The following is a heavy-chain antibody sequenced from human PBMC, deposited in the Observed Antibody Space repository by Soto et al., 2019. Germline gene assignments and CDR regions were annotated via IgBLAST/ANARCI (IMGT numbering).Heavy chain of an antibody. Sequence: GGSLRLSCAASGFTFSDYYMSWIRQAPGKGLEWVSYISSSSSYTNYADSVKGRFTISRDNAKNSLYLQMNSLRAEDTAVYYCARSRYCSSTSCPGVSTNFDYWGQGTLVTVSS. CDR1: GFTFSDYY. V-gene: IGHV3-11*03. CDR2: ISSSSSYT. D-gene: IGHD2-2*01. CDR3: ARSRYCSSTSCPGVSTNFDY. J-gene: IGHJ4*02.